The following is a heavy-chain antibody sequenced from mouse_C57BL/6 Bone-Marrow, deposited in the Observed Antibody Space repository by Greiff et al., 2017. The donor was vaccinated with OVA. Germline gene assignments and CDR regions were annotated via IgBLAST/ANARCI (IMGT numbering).Heavy chain of an antibody. Sequence: QVQLQQSGAELVRPGASVTLSCKASGYTFTDYDMHWVKQTPVHGLEWIGAIDPDTGGTAYNQKFKGKAILTADKSSSTAYMELRSLTSEDSAVYDCARSYSNYGDFDYWGQGTTLTVSS. V-gene: IGHV1-15*01. CDR1: GYTFTDYD. CDR2: IDPDTGGT. CDR3: ARSYSNYGDFDY. D-gene: IGHD2-5*01. J-gene: IGHJ2*01.